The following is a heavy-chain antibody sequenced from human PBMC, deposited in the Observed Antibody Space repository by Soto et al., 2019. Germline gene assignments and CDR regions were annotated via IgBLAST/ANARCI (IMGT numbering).Heavy chain of an antibody. CDR3: ASRLSPAGYYCYGMKF. CDR1: VFSLGSSC. D-gene: IGHD2-2*01. Sequence: GGSLRLSCAASVFSLGSSCMSLVRQAPGKGLECVSSISGSGGSAYYADSVKGRFTISRDNSKNTLYMQMRSLRAEDTAVYYCASRLSPAGYYCYGMKFWGPGTTVTVSS. J-gene: IGHJ6*01. CDR2: ISGSGGSA. V-gene: IGHV3-23*01.